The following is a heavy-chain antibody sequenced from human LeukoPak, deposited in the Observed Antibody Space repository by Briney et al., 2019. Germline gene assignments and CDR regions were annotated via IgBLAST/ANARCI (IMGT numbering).Heavy chain of an antibody. V-gene: IGHV4-59*01. CDR3: ARVSRFITMVRGVIEYYYYMDV. CDR2: IYYSGST. D-gene: IGHD3-10*01. J-gene: IGHJ6*03. CDR1: GGSISSYY. Sequence: SETLSLTCTVSGGSISSYYWSWIRQPPGKGLEWIGYIYYSGSTNYNPSLKSRVTISVDTSKNQFSLKLSSVTAADTAVYYCARVSRFITMVRGVIEYYYYMDVWGKGTTVTVSS.